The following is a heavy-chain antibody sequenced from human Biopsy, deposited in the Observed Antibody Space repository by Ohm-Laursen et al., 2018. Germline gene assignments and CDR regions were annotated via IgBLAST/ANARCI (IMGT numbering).Heavy chain of an antibody. CDR2: ISDSGST. CDR3: ARATNSTGWPYYYFYGMDV. Sequence: PGTLSLTCAVSGGSISSFYWTWIRQPPGKGPEWIGDISDSGSTNYKPSLKSRVIISVDTSKNQFSLRLNSVTAADTAVYYCARATNSTGWPYYYFYGMDVWGQGTTVTVSS. J-gene: IGHJ6*02. CDR1: GGSISSFY. D-gene: IGHD2/OR15-2a*01. V-gene: IGHV4-59*01.